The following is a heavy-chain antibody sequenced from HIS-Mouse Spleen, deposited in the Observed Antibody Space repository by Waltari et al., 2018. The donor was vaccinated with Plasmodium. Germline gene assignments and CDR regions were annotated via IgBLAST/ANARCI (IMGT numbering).Heavy chain of an antibody. CDR3: ARVLGYKAAAGTFVECCQH. Sequence: QVQLVQSGAEVKKPGASVKVSCKASGYTFTGYYMHWVRQAPGQGLEWMGWINPNSGGTNYAQKFQGRVTMTRDTSISTAYMELSRLRSDDTAVYYCARVLGYKAAAGTFVECCQHWGQGTLVTVSS. J-gene: IGHJ1*01. CDR1: GYTFTGYY. V-gene: IGHV1-2*02. CDR2: INPNSGGT. D-gene: IGHD6-13*01.